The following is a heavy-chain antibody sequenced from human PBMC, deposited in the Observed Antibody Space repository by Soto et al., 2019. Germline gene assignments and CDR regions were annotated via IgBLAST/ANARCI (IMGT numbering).Heavy chain of an antibody. CDR3: AKDLPSSGWNPTDY. V-gene: IGHV3-23*01. CDR2: ISGSGGST. CDR1: GFTFSSYA. D-gene: IGHD6-19*01. J-gene: IGHJ4*02. Sequence: EVQLLESGGGLVQPGGSLRLSCAASGFTFSSYAMSWVRQAPGKGLEWVSAISGSGGSTYYADSVKGRFTISRDNXXNTLYLQMNSLRAEDTAVYYCAKDLPSSGWNPTDYWGQGTLVTVSS.